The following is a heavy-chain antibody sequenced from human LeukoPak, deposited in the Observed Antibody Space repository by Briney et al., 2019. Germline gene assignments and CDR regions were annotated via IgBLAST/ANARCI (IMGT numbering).Heavy chain of an antibody. CDR2: FDREDGET. CDR3: ATGIGDYVWGSYRTYFFDC. Sequence: ASVKVSCQVSGYTLSELSIHWVRQAPGKGLEWMGGFDREDGETFFAQKFQGRVTMTEDTPTDTAYMELSSLRSDDTAVYYCATGIGDYVWGSYRTYFFDCWGQGTLVTVPS. D-gene: IGHD3-16*02. J-gene: IGHJ4*02. V-gene: IGHV1-24*01. CDR1: GYTLSELS.